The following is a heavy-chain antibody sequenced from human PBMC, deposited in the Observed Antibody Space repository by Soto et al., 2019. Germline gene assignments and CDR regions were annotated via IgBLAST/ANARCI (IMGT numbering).Heavy chain of an antibody. CDR1: GYTFTSYY. CDR2: INPSGGST. J-gene: IGHJ5*02. CDR3: ARNYGGIRAKENWFDP. D-gene: IGHD4-17*01. V-gene: IGHV1-46*01. Sequence: QVQLVQSGAEVKKPGASVKVSCKASGYTFTSYYMHWVRQAPGQGLEWMGIINPSGGSTSYAQKCQGRVTMTRDTSTSTVYMELSSLRSEDTAVYYCARNYGGIRAKENWFDPWGQGTLVTVSS.